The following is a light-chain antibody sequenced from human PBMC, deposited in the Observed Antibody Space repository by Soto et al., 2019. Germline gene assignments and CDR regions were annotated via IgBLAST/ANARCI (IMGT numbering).Light chain of an antibody. J-gene: IGKJ5*01. V-gene: IGKV3-15*01. Sequence: IVLTQSPATLSVFPGDRATLSCRASQSLSSNLAWYQQKPGQAPRLLIYGASTRAIGIPARFSGSGSGTEFTLTISSLQSEDLAVYYCQQYGISITFGQGTRLE. CDR3: QQYGISIT. CDR1: QSLSSN. CDR2: GAS.